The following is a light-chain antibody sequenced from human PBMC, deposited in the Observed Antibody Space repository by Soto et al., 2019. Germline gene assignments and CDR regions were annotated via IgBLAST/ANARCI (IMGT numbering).Light chain of an antibody. CDR3: QKYNNWPFT. CDR2: DAS. J-gene: IGKJ5*01. CDR1: QSIRSH. Sequence: EIVMTQSPATLSVSPGERATLSCRASQSIRSHLAWYQQKPGQAPRLLIYDASTRATGIPARFSGSGSWTEFTLTISSLQSEDFAVYYCQKYNNWPFTFGQGTRLDIK. V-gene: IGKV3-15*01.